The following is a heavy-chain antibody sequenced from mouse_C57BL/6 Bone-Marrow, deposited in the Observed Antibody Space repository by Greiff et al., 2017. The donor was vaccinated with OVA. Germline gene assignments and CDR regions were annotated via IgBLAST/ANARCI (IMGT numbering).Heavy chain of an antibody. J-gene: IGHJ2*01. CDR3: ARTDSPYFDY. CDR1: GYTFTSYW. CDR2: IYPSDSET. V-gene: IGHV1-61*01. D-gene: IGHD2-12*01. Sequence: VQLQQPGAELVRPGSSVKLSCKASGYTFTSYWMDWVKQRPGQGLEWIGNIYPSDSETHYNQKFKDKATLTVDKSSSTAYMQLSSLTSEDSAVYYCARTDSPYFDYWGQGTTLTVSS.